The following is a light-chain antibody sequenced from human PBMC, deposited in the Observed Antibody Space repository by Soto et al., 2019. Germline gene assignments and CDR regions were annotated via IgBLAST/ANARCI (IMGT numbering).Light chain of an antibody. Sequence: EIVLTQSPATLSLSPGERATLSCRASQSVSSYLAWYQQKPGQAPRLLIYGASTRATGIPARFSGSGSGTEFILSISSLQSEDFAVYYCQQYFKWPLTFGGGTKVDIK. J-gene: IGKJ4*01. CDR2: GAS. CDR3: QQYFKWPLT. CDR1: QSVSSY. V-gene: IGKV3-15*01.